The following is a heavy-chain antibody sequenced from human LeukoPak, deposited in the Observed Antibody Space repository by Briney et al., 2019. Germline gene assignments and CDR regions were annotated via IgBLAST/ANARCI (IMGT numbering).Heavy chain of an antibody. D-gene: IGHD3-22*01. CDR1: GGSIRTYY. CDR2: IYTSGST. V-gene: IGHV4-4*09. J-gene: IGHJ4*02. Sequence: SETLSLTCNVSGGSIRTYYWNWIRQPPGKGVEWIGHIYTSGSTNYNPSVRSRVTISVDTPKNQFSLILSSVTAADTAVYYCARGGSYDSSGHYYFDYWGQGTLVTVSS. CDR3: ARGGSYDSSGHYYFDY.